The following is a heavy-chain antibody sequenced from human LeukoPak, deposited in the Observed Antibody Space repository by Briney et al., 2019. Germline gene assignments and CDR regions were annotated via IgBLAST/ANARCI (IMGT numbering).Heavy chain of an antibody. CDR2: IYYSGST. CDR1: GGSITSSSYY. D-gene: IGHD5-24*01. V-gene: IGHV4-39*07. Sequence: SETLSLTCTVSGGSITSSSYYWGWIRQPPGRGLEWIGSIYYSGSTYYNPSLKSRVTMSVDTSKNQFSLKLSSVTAADTAVYYCAKDDAWLQYGDWGRGTLVTVSS. J-gene: IGHJ4*02. CDR3: AKDDAWLQYGD.